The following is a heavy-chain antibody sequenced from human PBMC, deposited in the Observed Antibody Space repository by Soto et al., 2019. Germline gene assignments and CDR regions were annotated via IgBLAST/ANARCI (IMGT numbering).Heavy chain of an antibody. Sequence: EVQLVESGGDLVQPGGSLRLSCAASGFTFSNYWIHWVRQAPGKGLMLVSRINTDGSRATYADSVQGRFGISRDNAKNTVYRQMNSLRAEDTAVYYCARVKLGSYDWVDPWGQGTLVTVSS. J-gene: IGHJ5*02. D-gene: IGHD3-16*01. CDR3: ARVKLGSYDWVDP. CDR2: INTDGSRA. CDR1: GFTFSNYW. V-gene: IGHV3-74*01.